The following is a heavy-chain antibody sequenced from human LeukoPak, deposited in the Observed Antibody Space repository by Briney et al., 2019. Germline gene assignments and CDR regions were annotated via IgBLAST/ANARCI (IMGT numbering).Heavy chain of an antibody. CDR1: GFTFSSYS. J-gene: IGHJ4*02. Sequence: GGSLRLSCAASGFTFSSYSMNWVRQAPGKGLEWVSYISSSSSTIYYADSVKGRFTISRDNAKNSLYLQMNSLRAEDTAVYYCARDIAMVRGVPDYWGQGTLVTVSS. D-gene: IGHD3-10*01. CDR3: ARDIAMVRGVPDY. CDR2: ISSSSSTI. V-gene: IGHV3-48*04.